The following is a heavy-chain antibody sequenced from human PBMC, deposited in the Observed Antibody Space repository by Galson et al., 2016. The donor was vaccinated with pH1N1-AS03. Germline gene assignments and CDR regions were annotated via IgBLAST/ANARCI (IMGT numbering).Heavy chain of an antibody. Sequence: PGGTFATFAVSWVRQARGQGLEWMGGIIPLSGTTNYAQKFQGRLTITADDSTGTASMELRSLTSDDTAVYYCARDRYRDTSTDFYESAYWGQGTLVTVSS. CDR2: IIPLSGTT. CDR1: GGTFATFA. D-gene: IGHD2/OR15-2a*01. J-gene: IGHJ4*02. V-gene: IGHV1-69*01. CDR3: ARDRYRDTSTDFYESAY.